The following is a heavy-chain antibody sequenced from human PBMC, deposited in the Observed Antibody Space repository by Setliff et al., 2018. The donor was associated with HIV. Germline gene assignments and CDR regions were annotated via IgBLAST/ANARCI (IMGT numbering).Heavy chain of an antibody. CDR2: ISLSGSP. Sequence: SETLSLTCAVNDGSFSGYYWTWIRQPPGKGLEWIGEISLSGSPNYNPSLKSRFTISRDNAKNSLYLQMNSQRAEDTAVYYCARARKGDWNLSYWFDPWGQGTLVTVSS. CDR1: DGSFSGYY. J-gene: IGHJ5*02. D-gene: IGHD1-1*01. V-gene: IGHV4-34*01. CDR3: ARARKGDWNLSYWFDP.